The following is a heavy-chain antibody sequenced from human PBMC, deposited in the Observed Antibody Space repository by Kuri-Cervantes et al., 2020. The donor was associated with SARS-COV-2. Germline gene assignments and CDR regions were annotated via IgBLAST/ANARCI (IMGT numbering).Heavy chain of an antibody. CDR2: MNPDPGNA. Sequence: ASVKVSCKASGYTFTNNDVNWLRQASGQGLEWMGWMNPDPGNADYAQKLQGRVTMTTDTSTRTAYMELRSLRCDDTAVYYCAREAWEDYYYFYYMDVWGKGTTVTVSS. CDR3: AREAWEDYYYFYYMDV. V-gene: IGHV1-18*01. J-gene: IGHJ6*03. CDR1: GYTFTNND. D-gene: IGHD1-26*01.